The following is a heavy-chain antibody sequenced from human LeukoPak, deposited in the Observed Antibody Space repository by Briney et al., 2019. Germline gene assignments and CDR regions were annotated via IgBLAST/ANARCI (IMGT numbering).Heavy chain of an antibody. V-gene: IGHV4-59*08. CDR3: ARQDVYGDYVLDY. CDR1: GGSISTYY. J-gene: IGHJ4*02. Sequence: SETLTLTCTVSGGSISTYYWSWIRQPPGKRLEWIGYISYSGTTIHNPSLKSRVTISVDTSNNQFSLKLNSVTAADTAVHYCARQDVYGDYVLDYWGQGTLVTVSS. D-gene: IGHD4-17*01. CDR2: ISYSGTT.